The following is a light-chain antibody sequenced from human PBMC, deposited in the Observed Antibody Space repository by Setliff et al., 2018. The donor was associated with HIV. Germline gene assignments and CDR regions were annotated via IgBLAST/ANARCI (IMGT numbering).Light chain of an antibody. CDR1: SSDVDAYDY. Sequence: QSALTQPRSMSGSPGQSVTISCTGTSSDVDAYDYVSWYQHHPGKAPKLLIYDVSERPSGVPDRFSGSKSGNTASLTISGLQAEDEADYYCCSYAGSYTYVFGTGTKGTVL. CDR2: DVS. V-gene: IGLV2-11*01. CDR3: CSYAGSYTYV. J-gene: IGLJ1*01.